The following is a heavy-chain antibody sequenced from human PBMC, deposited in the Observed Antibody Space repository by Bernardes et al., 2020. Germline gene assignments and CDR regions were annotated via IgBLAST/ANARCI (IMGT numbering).Heavy chain of an antibody. CDR2: INPNNGVT. D-gene: IGHD1-26*01. J-gene: IGHJ4*02. CDR1: GYTFTGYL. V-gene: IGHV1-2*04. CDR3: ARDRGSSYEMYYFDY. Sequence: ASVKVSCKASGYTFTGYLMHWVRQAPGQGPEWMGWINPNNGVTRYAQKFQDWVTMTRDTSISTAYMEVSRLSSDDTAVYYCARDRGSSYEMYYFDYWGQGTLVTVSS.